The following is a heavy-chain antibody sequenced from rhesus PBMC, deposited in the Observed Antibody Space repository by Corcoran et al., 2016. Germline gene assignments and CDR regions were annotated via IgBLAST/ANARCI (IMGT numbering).Heavy chain of an antibody. Sequence: QVQLQESGPGLVKPSETLSLTCAVSGGSISSGYYYWSWIRQPPGKGLEWFGYLTYSGSTSYNPSLKSRVTISRDTSKNQFSLKLSFVTAADTAVYYCARDTSSWSIDYWGQGVLVTVSS. D-gene: IGHD6-13*01. V-gene: IGHV4-122*02. CDR1: GGSISSGYYY. J-gene: IGHJ4*01. CDR2: LTYSGST. CDR3: ARDTSSWSIDY.